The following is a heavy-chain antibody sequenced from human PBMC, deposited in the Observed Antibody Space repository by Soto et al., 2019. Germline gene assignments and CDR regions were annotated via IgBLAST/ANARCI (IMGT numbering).Heavy chain of an antibody. CDR3: ARAILGYCTNGVCYFDY. CDR2: INPSGGST. J-gene: IGHJ4*02. Sequence: ASVKVSCKASGYTFTSYYMHWVRQAPGQGLEWMGIINPSGGSTSYAQKFQGRVTMTRDTSTSTVYMELSSLRSEDTAVYYCARAILGYCTNGVCYFDYWSQGNLVTVSS. D-gene: IGHD2-8*01. CDR1: GYTFTSYY. V-gene: IGHV1-46*01.